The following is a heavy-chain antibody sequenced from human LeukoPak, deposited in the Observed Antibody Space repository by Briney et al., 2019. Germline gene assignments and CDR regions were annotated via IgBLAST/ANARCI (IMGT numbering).Heavy chain of an antibody. Sequence: GGSLRLSCAVSVFTVTSIYMSWVRQAPGNGLEWVSFIYSDGNTYYADSVKGRFTISRDSSRNTLYLQMNSLRVEDTAVYYCAGDRGCSSTSCYAGQFDYWGQGTLVTVSS. J-gene: IGHJ4*02. CDR1: VFTVTSIY. CDR2: IYSDGNT. D-gene: IGHD2-2*01. CDR3: AGDRGCSSTSCYAGQFDY. V-gene: IGHV3-53*01.